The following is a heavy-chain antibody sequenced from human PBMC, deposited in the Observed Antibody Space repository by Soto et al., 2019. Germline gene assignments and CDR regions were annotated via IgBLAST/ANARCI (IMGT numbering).Heavy chain of an antibody. J-gene: IGHJ6*02. CDR1: GGSNSSSSYY. Sequence: SETLSLTCTVSGGSNSSSSYYWGWIRQPPGKGLEWIGSIYYSGSTYYNPSLKSRVTISVDTSKNQFSLKLSSVTAADTAVYYCARMVQLERPYGMDVWGQGTTVTVSS. V-gene: IGHV4-39*01. CDR3: ARMVQLERPYGMDV. CDR2: IYYSGST. D-gene: IGHD1-1*01.